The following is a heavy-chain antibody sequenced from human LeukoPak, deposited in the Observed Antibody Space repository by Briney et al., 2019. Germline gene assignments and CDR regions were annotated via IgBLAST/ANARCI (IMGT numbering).Heavy chain of an antibody. D-gene: IGHD3-10*01. CDR2: ISGSGDST. Sequence: GGSLRLSCAASGFTFSNYAMTWVRQAPGKGLEWVSSISGSGDSTYYADSVKGRFTISRDNSVNTLYLQMNSLRAEDTAVYYCAKSSPMTMVRGANDYWGQGTLVTVSS. CDR1: GFTFSNYA. J-gene: IGHJ4*02. CDR3: AKSSPMTMVRGANDY. V-gene: IGHV3-23*01.